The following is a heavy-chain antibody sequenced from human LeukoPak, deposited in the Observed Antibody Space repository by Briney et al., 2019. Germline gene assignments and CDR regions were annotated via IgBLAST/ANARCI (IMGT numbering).Heavy chain of an antibody. Sequence: ASVKVSCKASGYTFTGYYMHWVRQAPGQGLEWMGWINPNSGGTIYAQKFQGRVTMTRDTSISTAYMELSRLRSDDTAVYYCARDRVGSYYYMDVWGKGTTVTVSS. CDR2: INPNSGGT. CDR1: GYTFTGYY. D-gene: IGHD3-10*01. J-gene: IGHJ6*03. V-gene: IGHV1-2*02. CDR3: ARDRVGSYYYMDV.